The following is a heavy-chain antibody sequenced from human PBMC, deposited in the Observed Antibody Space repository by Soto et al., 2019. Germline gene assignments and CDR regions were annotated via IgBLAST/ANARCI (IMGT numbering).Heavy chain of an antibody. CDR3: ARKTVGYSSSWYWFDP. D-gene: IGHD6-13*01. CDR2: INPNSGGT. Sequence: GASVKVSCKASGYTFTGYYMHWVRQAPGQGLEWMGWINPNSGGTNYAQKFQGRVTMTRDTSISTAYMELSRLRSDDTAVYYCARKTVGYSSSWYWFDPWGQGTLVTVSS. J-gene: IGHJ5*02. CDR1: GYTFTGYY. V-gene: IGHV1-2*02.